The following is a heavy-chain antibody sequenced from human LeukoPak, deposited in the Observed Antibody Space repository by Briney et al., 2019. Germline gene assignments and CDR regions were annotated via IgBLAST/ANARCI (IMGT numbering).Heavy chain of an antibody. D-gene: IGHD3-9*01. J-gene: IGHJ6*03. CDR1: GFTFSSYE. CDR2: ISSSGSTI. Sequence: PGGSLRLSCAASGFTFSSYEMNWVRQAPGKGLEWVSYISSSGSTIYYADSVKGRFTISRDNSKNTLYLQMNSLRAEDTAVYYCAKAKELRYFDYNYYYYYMDVWGKGTTVTVSS. V-gene: IGHV3-48*03. CDR3: AKAKELRYFDYNYYYYYMDV.